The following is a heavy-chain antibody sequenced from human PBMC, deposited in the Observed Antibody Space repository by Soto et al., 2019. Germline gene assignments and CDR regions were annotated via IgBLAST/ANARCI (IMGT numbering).Heavy chain of an antibody. CDR1: GGTFSSYA. D-gene: IGHD3-3*01. Sequence: ASVKVSCKASGGTFSSYAISWVRQAPGQGLEWMGGIIAIYETTKYAQKFQGRVTITRDKSKSTAYMELSSLRSEDTAVYYCARGYDFWSGYTPFDYWGQGTLVTVSS. CDR2: IIAIYETT. CDR3: ARGYDFWSGYTPFDY. V-gene: IGHV1-69*05. J-gene: IGHJ4*02.